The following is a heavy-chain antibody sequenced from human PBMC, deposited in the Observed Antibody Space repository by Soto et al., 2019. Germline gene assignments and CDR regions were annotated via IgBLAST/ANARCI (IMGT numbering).Heavy chain of an antibody. CDR2: ISDDSCNE. Sequence: QVQLVDSGGGVVRPGASLTLSCAASGFTFHTYALHWVRQAPGKGLEWVAVISDDSCNEYFADSVRGRFTISRDDSRNPLSLHLNSLRADDTAVYYCARGLRFCDDPNTCYHQFDYWGHGTQVTVSS. J-gene: IGHJ4*01. D-gene: IGHD2-2*01. CDR1: GFTFHTYA. CDR3: ARGLRFCDDPNTCYHQFDY. V-gene: IGHV3-30*14.